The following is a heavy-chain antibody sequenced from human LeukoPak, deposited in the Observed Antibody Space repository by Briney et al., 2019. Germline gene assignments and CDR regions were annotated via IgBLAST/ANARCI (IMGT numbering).Heavy chain of an antibody. V-gene: IGHV4-38-2*02. CDR3: ARGPVYFDY. CDR1: GYSISSGYY. J-gene: IGHJ4*02. Sequence: SETLSLTCTVSGYSISSGYYWGWIRQPPGKGLEWIGSIYHSGSTYYNPSLKSRVTISVDTSKNQFSLKLSSVTAADTAVYYCARGPVYFDYWGQGTLVTVSS. CDR2: IYHSGST.